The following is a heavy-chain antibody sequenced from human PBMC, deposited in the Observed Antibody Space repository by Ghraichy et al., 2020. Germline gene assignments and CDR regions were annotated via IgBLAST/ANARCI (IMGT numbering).Heavy chain of an antibody. CDR1: GFTFRNYW. J-gene: IGHJ4*02. CDR2: IDRDGRSR. CDR3: ARDEEAGDIPTDY. Sequence: GGSLRLSCAASGFTFRNYWMHWVRQVPGKGLVWVAHIDRDGRSRSYADSVKCRFTISRDNAKNTLYLQMNSLRVEDTAVYYCARDEEAGDIPTDYWGQGTLVAVSS. V-gene: IGHV3-74*01. D-gene: IGHD1-26*01.